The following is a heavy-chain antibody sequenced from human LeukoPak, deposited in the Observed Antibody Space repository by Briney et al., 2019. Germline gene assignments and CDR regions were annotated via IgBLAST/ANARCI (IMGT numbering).Heavy chain of an antibody. D-gene: IGHD6-19*01. CDR1: GYSFTSYW. Sequence: HGESLKISCKASGYSFTSYWSVWVRQMPGKGLEWMVIIYPGDSDTRYSPSFQGQVTISADKSISTAYLQWRSLKASDTAMYYCARGGGQWFDYWGQGTLVTVSS. CDR3: ARGGGQWFDY. V-gene: IGHV5-51*01. CDR2: IYPGDSDT. J-gene: IGHJ4*02.